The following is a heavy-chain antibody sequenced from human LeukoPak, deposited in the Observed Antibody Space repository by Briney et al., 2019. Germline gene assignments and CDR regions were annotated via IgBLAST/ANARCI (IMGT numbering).Heavy chain of an antibody. Sequence: GGSLRLSCAASGFTFSSYAMSWVRQAPGKGLEWVSAISGSGGSTYYADSVKGRFTLSRDNSKNTLYLQMNSLRAEDTAVYYCARRRIQLWFDYWGQGTLVTVSS. J-gene: IGHJ4*02. CDR3: ARRRIQLWFDY. D-gene: IGHD5-18*01. CDR1: GFTFSSYA. CDR2: ISGSGGST. V-gene: IGHV3-23*01.